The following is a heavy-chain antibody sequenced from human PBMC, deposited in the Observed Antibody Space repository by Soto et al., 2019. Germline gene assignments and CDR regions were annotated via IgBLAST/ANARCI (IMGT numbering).Heavy chain of an antibody. J-gene: IGHJ4*02. CDR1: GGSFSGYY. CDR2: INHSGSD. D-gene: IGHD3-22*01. V-gene: IGHV4-34*01. Sequence: SETLSLTCAVYGGSFSGYYWSWIRQPPGKGLEWIGEINHSGSDNYNPSLKSRVTISVDTSKNQFSLKLSSVTAADTAVYYCARGQVAMILLVNLLQSYFDYWGQGTLVTVSS. CDR3: ARGQVAMILLVNLLQSYFDY.